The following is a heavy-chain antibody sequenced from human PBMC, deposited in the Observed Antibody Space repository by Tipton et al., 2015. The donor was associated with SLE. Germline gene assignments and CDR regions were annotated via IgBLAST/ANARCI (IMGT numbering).Heavy chain of an antibody. CDR2: VYYTGNT. CDR3: ARDEYRYDATGYHLLGHFDF. CDR1: GDSISSSSYY. J-gene: IGHJ4*02. V-gene: IGHV4-39*07. D-gene: IGHD3-22*01. Sequence: GLVKPSEALSLTCTVSGDSISSSSYYWGWIRQPPGKGLEWVGTVYYTGNTFYNPSLKSRVTILVDTSKNQFSLKLSSVTAADTAVYYCARDEYRYDATGYHLLGHFDFWGQGTLVTVSS.